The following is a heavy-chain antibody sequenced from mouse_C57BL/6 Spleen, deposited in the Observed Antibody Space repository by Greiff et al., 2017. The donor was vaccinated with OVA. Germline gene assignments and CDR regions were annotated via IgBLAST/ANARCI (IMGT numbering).Heavy chain of an antibody. V-gene: IGHV1-80*01. CDR3: ARSPATYDYDGGYFDY. CDR2: IYPGDGDT. CDR1: GYAFSSYW. Sequence: QVQLKESGAELVKPGASVKISCKASGYAFSSYWMNWVKQRPGKGLEWIGQIYPGDGDTNYNGKFKGKATLTADKSSSTAYMQLSSLTSEDSAVYFCARSPATYDYDGGYFDYWGQGTTLTVSS. J-gene: IGHJ2*01. D-gene: IGHD2-4*01.